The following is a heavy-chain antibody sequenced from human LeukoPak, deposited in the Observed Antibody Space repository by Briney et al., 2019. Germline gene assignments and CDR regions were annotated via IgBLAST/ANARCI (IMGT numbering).Heavy chain of an antibody. D-gene: IGHD3-22*01. CDR3: ARARNNYDSSGFSALDY. Sequence: GGSLRLSCAGSGFSFSPYAMTWVRQAPGKGLEWVAVVWYDGSNKDYADSVKGRFTISRDNSKNTLYLQMNSLRAEDTAVYYCARARNNYDSSGFSALDYWGQGTLVTVSS. CDR2: VWYDGSNK. V-gene: IGHV3-33*08. J-gene: IGHJ4*02. CDR1: GFSFSPYA.